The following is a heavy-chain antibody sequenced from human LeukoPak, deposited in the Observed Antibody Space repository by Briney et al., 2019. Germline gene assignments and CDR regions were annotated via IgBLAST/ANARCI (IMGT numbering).Heavy chain of an antibody. J-gene: IGHJ4*02. D-gene: IGHD1-26*01. V-gene: IGHV3-21*01. Sequence: GGSLRLSCAASGFTFSSYAMHWVRQAPGKGLEWVSSISSSSSYIYYADSVKGRFTISRDNAKNSLYLQMNSLRAEDTAVYYCARARGSYSGYWGQGTLVTVSS. CDR3: ARARGSYSGY. CDR2: ISSSSSYI. CDR1: GFTFSSYA.